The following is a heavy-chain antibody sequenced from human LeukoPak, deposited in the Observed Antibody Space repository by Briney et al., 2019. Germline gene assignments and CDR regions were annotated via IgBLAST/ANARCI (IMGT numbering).Heavy chain of an antibody. J-gene: IGHJ5*02. Sequence: KASETLSLTCTVSGGSISSYYWSWIRQPPGKGLEWIGEINHSGSTNHNPSLKSRVTISVDTSKNQFSLKLSSVTAADTAVYYCARVYSSGFYNWFDPWGQGTLVTVSS. D-gene: IGHD6-19*01. CDR3: ARVYSSGFYNWFDP. CDR1: GGSISSYY. CDR2: INHSGST. V-gene: IGHV4-34*01.